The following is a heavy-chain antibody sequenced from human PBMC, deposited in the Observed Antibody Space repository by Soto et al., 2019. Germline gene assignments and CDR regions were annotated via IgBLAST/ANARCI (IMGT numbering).Heavy chain of an antibody. Sequence: EVQLVESGGGLVQPGGPLRLPCAASGFTFSSYGMHWVRQAPGKGLEYVSAISSNGGSTYYANSVKGRFTISRDNSKDPLYRQMGSLSAEDRAVYYCARVTREYHFRVSYYYYYYMDVWVKGTTVTVAS. D-gene: IGHD2-2*01. J-gene: IGHJ6*03. CDR2: ISSNGGST. CDR3: ARVTREYHFRVSYYYYYYMDV. CDR1: GFTFSSYG. V-gene: IGHV3-64*01.